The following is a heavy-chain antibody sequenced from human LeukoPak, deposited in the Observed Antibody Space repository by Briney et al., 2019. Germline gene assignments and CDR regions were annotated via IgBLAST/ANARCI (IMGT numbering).Heavy chain of an antibody. J-gene: IGHJ4*02. V-gene: IGHV3-13*01. D-gene: IGHD6-19*01. Sequence: GGSLRLSCAASGFTFIDYDMLWVRQVIGKGREWVSAIGIRGDTHYSGSVKGRFTISRENAESSLYLQMNSLRAEDTAVYYCARGGIQVSGIDEFDYWGQGTLVTVSS. CDR1: GFTFIDYD. CDR2: IGIRGDT. CDR3: ARGGIQVSGIDEFDY.